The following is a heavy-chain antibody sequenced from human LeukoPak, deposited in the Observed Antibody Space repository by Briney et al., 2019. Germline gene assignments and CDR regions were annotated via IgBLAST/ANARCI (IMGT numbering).Heavy chain of an antibody. CDR2: ISGSGGST. CDR1: GFTFSSYA. CDR3: AKALSSSSWGGDYFDY. J-gene: IGHJ4*02. D-gene: IGHD6-13*01. V-gene: IGHV3-23*01. Sequence: GSLRLSCAASGFTFSSYAMSWVRQAPGKGLEWVSAISGSGGSTYYADSVKGRFTISRDNSKNTLYLQMNSLRAEDTAVYYCAKALSSSSWGGDYFDYWGRGTLVTVSS.